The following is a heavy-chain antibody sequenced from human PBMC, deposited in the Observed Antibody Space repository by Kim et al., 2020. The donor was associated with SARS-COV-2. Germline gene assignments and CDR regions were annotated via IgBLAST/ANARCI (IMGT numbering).Heavy chain of an antibody. CDR3: ARDSRGPNWNSDY. V-gene: IGHV3-66*01. Sequence: YADSVKGRFTISRDNSKNTLYLQMNSLRAEDTAVYYCARDSRGPNWNSDYWGQGTLVTVSS. J-gene: IGHJ4*02. D-gene: IGHD1-1*01.